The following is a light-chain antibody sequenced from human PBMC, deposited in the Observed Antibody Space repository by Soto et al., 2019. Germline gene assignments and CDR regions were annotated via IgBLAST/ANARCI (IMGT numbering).Light chain of an antibody. V-gene: IGKV3D-20*02. CDR3: QQRSNWPIT. CDR1: QSVSSNY. J-gene: IGKJ5*01. CDR2: AVS. Sequence: DIGLTQSPGTLSLSPGERATLSGRSSQSVSSNYLAWYQQRPGQPPRLLIYAVSSRATGIPDRFSGSGSGTDFTLTISSLEPEDFAVYYCQQRSNWPITFGQGTRLEIK.